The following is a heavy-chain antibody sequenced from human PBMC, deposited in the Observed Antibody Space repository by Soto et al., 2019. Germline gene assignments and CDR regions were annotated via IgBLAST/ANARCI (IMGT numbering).Heavy chain of an antibody. CDR2: IYHSGST. Sequence: PSETLSLTCAVSGYSISSGYYWGWIRQPPGKGLEWIGSIYHSGSTYYNPSLKSRVTISVDTSKNQFSLKLSSVTAADTAVYYCAREKAARTFDYWGQGTLVTVSS. V-gene: IGHV4-38-2*02. J-gene: IGHJ4*02. CDR1: GYSISSGYY. D-gene: IGHD6-6*01. CDR3: AREKAARTFDY.